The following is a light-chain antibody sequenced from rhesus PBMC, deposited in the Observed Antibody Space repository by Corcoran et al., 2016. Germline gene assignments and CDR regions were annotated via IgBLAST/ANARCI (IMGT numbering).Light chain of an antibody. CDR2: GAS. CDR3: QETSDLFT. V-gene: IGKV3-31*02. CDR1: QSVSSY. J-gene: IGKJ3*01. Sequence: EIVMTQSPATLSLSPGERATLSCRASQSVSSYLAWYQQKPGQAPRLLINGASSRATGIPDRFSGSGSGTDFTLTISSLEPEDFAVYYCQETSDLFTFGPGTKLDIK.